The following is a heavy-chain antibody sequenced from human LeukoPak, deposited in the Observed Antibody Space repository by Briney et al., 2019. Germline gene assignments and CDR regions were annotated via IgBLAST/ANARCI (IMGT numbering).Heavy chain of an antibody. J-gene: IGHJ4*02. CDR3: ARGSLVGVYYFDY. D-gene: IGHD1-26*01. CDR2: IYHLGST. V-gene: IGHV4-38-2*02. Sequence: SETLSLTCTVSNYSISSDYYWGWIPQPPGKGLEWIGSIYHLGSTYYNPSLKSRVTMSVDTSKNQFSLNLSSVTAADTAVYFCARGSLVGVYYFDYWGQGTLVTVSS. CDR1: NYSISSDYY.